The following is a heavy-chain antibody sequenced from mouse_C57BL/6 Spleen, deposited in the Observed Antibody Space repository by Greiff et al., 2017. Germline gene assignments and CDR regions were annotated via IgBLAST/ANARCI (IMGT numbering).Heavy chain of an antibody. J-gene: IGHJ4*01. D-gene: IGHD3-2*02. Sequence: EVHLVESGGGLVKPGGSLKLSCAASGFTFSSYAMSWVRQTPEKRLEWVATISDGGSYTYYPDNVKGRFTISRDNAKNNLYLQMSHLKSEDTAMCYCARDELRPYYYAMDYWGQGTSVTVSS. V-gene: IGHV5-4*01. CDR3: ARDELRPYYYAMDY. CDR2: ISDGGSYT. CDR1: GFTFSSYA.